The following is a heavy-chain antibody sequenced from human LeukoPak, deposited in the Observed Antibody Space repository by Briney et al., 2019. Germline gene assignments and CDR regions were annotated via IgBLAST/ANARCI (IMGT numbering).Heavy chain of an antibody. Sequence: GGSLRLSCAASGFTFSSYEMNWVRQAPGKGLEWVSYITGHSSTIYYADSVKGRFTISRDNAKNSLYLQMNSLRAEDTAMYYCARDFAYGGNFDYWGQGTLVTVSS. CDR3: ARDFAYGGNFDY. V-gene: IGHV3-48*01. CDR2: ITGHSSTI. D-gene: IGHD4-23*01. J-gene: IGHJ4*02. CDR1: GFTFSSYE.